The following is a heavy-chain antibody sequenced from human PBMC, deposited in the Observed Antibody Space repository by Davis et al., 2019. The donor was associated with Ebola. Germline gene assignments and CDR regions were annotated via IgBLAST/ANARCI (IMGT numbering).Heavy chain of an antibody. J-gene: IGHJ6*02. Sequence: GSLRLSCTVSGGSISSSSYYWGWIRQPPGKGLEWIGYIYYSGSTNYNPSLKSRVTISVDTSKNQFSLKLSSVTAADTAVYYCATATTKTTYYGMDVWGQGTTVTVSS. CDR2: IYYSGST. CDR3: ATATTKTTYYGMDV. CDR1: GGSISSSSYY. D-gene: IGHD1-26*01. V-gene: IGHV4-61*05.